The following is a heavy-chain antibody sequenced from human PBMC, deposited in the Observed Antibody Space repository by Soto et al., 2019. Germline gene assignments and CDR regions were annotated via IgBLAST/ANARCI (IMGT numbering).Heavy chain of an antibody. V-gene: IGHV4-59*01. CDR1: GGSINSYY. D-gene: IGHD3-22*01. CDR2: IYYSGST. J-gene: IGHJ4*02. Sequence: PSETLSLTCTVSGGSINSYYWSWIRQPPGKGLEWIGYIYYSGSTNYNPSLKSRVTISVDTSKNQFSLKLSSVTAADTAVYYCAGRASRYYYDSSGYFDYWGQGTLVTVSS. CDR3: AGRASRYYYDSSGYFDY.